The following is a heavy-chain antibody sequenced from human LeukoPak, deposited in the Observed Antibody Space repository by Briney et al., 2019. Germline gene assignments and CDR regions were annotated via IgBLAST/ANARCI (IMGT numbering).Heavy chain of an antibody. CDR3: ARGAPYYDSSGYYYDYFDY. CDR2: ISSSSSYI. J-gene: IGHJ4*02. D-gene: IGHD3-22*01. V-gene: IGHV3-21*01. Sequence: GGSLRLSCAASGFTFSSYSMTWVRQAPGKGLEWVSSISSSSSYIYYADSVKGRFTISRDNAKNSLYLQMNSLRAEDTAVYYCARGAPYYDSSGYYYDYFDYWGQGTLVTVSS. CDR1: GFTFSSYS.